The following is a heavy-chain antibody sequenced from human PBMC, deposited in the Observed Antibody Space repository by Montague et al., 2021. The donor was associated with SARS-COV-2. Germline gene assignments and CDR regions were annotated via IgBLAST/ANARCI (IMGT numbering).Heavy chain of an antibody. V-gene: IGHV4-34*01. D-gene: IGHD4-23*01. J-gene: IGHJ4*02. CDR3: ARWDPQTLTLIGLRGKSASDY. CDR1: GGSFSGYY. Sequence: ETVSLTCAVYGGSFSGYYWAWIRQSAGKGLEWIAEINHSGTTNYNFNPSVRSRVTISVDTSKSQFSLKLSSVTAADTGVYYCARWDPQTLTLIGLRGKSASDYWGQGTLVTVSS. CDR2: INHSGTT.